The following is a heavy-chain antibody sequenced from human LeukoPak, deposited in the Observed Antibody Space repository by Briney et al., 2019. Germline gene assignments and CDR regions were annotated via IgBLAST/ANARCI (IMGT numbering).Heavy chain of an antibody. CDR3: ARATTYYYDSSGYYTIVGFDY. Sequence: GGSVKVSCKASGYTFTSYDINWVRQATGQGLEWMGWINPNSGNTGYAQKFQGRVTMTRNTSISTAYMELSSLRSEDTAVYYCARATTYYYDSSGYYTIVGFDYWGQGTLVTVSS. CDR1: GYTFTSYD. CDR2: INPNSGNT. J-gene: IGHJ4*02. V-gene: IGHV1-8*01. D-gene: IGHD3-22*01.